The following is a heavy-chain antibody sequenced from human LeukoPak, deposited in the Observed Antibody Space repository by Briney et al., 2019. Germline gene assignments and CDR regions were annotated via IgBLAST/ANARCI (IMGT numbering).Heavy chain of an antibody. Sequence: PGGSLRLSCAASGFTFSSYWMSWVRQAPGKGLEWVANIKQDGSEKYYVDSVKGRFTISRDNAKNSLYLQMNSLRAEDTAVYYCAREGSSWYWDFDYWGQGTLVTVSS. CDR3: AREGSSWYWDFDY. CDR2: IKQDGSEK. D-gene: IGHD6-13*01. V-gene: IGHV3-7*01. CDR1: GFTFSSYW. J-gene: IGHJ4*02.